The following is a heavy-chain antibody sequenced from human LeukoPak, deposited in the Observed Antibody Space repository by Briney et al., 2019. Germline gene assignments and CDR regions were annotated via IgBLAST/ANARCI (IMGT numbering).Heavy chain of an antibody. Sequence: GPLGPSFNAFGFSFSGPWRHWARQLPGKGLGWVSLFSPTGSTTSYADSVKGRFTVSRDNAKNTLYLQVNNLRAEDTAVYYCARGPNSNWSGLDFWGQGTLLTVSS. V-gene: IGHV3-74*01. D-gene: IGHD6-6*01. CDR1: GFSFSGPW. CDR2: FSPTGSTT. J-gene: IGHJ4*02. CDR3: ARGPNSNWSGLDF.